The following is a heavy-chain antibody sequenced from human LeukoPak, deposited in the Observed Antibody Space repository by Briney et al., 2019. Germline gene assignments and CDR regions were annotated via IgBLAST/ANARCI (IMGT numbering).Heavy chain of an antibody. J-gene: IGHJ4*02. CDR3: AKDRDTYGSIYYFDD. CDR1: GFTFSRYG. V-gene: IGHV3-30*18. D-gene: IGHD5-18*01. Sequence: PGGSLRLSCAASGFTFSRYGMHWVRQAPGKGLEWVAVIAYDGKDKHYADSVKGRFTISRDNSKNTLYLQMNSLRAEDTAVYYCAKDRDTYGSIYYFDDWGQGTLVTVPS. CDR2: IAYDGKDK.